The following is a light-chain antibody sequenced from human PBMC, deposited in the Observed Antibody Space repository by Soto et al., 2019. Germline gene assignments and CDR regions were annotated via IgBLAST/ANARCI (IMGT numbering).Light chain of an antibody. J-gene: IGKJ1*01. CDR1: QSITTW. CDR3: QHYNSYSEA. Sequence: DIPMTQSLSTLSVSIGDRVAITCRASQSITTWLAWYQQKPARAPKRPIYDASSLESGVPSRFSGSGSGTEFTLTISSLQADDFATDYCQHYNSYSEAFGQGTVVDIK. CDR2: DAS. V-gene: IGKV1-5*01.